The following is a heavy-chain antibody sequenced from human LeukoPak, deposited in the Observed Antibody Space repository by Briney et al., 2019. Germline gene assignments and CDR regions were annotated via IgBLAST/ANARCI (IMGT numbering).Heavy chain of an antibody. D-gene: IGHD2-21*01. J-gene: IGHJ4*02. CDR2: ISSSSSYI. CDR1: GFTFSSYS. V-gene: IGHV3-21*03. CDR3: TTVAYCGGDCYWMSLE. Sequence: PGGSLRLSCAAAGFTFSSYSRNWVRQAPGKGLEWVSSISSSSSYIYYADSVKGRFTISRDNAKNSLYLQMNSLKTEDTAVYCCTTVAYCGGDCYWMSLEWGQGTLVTVSS.